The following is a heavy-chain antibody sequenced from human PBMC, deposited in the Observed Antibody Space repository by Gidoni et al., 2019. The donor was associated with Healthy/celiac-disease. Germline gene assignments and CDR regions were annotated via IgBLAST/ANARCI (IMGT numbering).Heavy chain of an antibody. CDR2: IYSGGST. CDR1: GFTVSSNY. D-gene: IGHD5-18*01. Sequence: EVQLVESGGGLIQPGGSLRLSCAASGFTVSSNYMSWVRQAPGKGLEWVSVIYSGGSTYYADSVKGRFTISRDNSKNTLYLQMNSLRAEDTAVYYCARVIQLWLEGYFDYWGQGTLVTVSS. J-gene: IGHJ4*02. V-gene: IGHV3-53*01. CDR3: ARVIQLWLEGYFDY.